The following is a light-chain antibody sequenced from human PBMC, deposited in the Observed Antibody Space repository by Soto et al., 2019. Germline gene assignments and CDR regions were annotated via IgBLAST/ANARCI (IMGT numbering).Light chain of an antibody. Sequence: NVLTPSPGTLSLSPGQRATLSCRASQSLSGNYLAWYQQKPGQAPRVLIYRASIRATGISDRFSGSGSGTDFTLTISDLEPADFGLYYCQQRLNWPPGFGQGTKVDIK. V-gene: IGKV3D-20*02. CDR2: RAS. CDR3: QQRLNWPPG. CDR1: QSLSGNY. J-gene: IGKJ1*01.